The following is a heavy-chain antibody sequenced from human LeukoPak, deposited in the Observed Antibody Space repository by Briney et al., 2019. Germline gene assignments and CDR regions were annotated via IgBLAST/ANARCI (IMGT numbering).Heavy chain of an antibody. CDR1: GFTFSSYG. D-gene: IGHD1/OR15-1a*01. Sequence: GGSLRLSCAASGFTFSSYGMHWVRQAPGKGLEWVAVISYDGSNKYYADSVKGRFTISRDNSKNTLYLQMNSLRAEDTAVYCCAKDGSGNNLDYWGQGTLVTVSS. CDR2: ISYDGSNK. CDR3: AKDGSGNNLDY. V-gene: IGHV3-30*18. J-gene: IGHJ4*02.